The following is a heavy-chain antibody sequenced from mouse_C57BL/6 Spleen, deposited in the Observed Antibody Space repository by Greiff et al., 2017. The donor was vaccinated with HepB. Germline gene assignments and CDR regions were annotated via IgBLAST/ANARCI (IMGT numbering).Heavy chain of an antibody. CDR3: TRDLAGTRFAY. Sequence: EVQVVESGEGLVKPGGSLKLSCAASGFTFSSYAMSWVRQTPEKRLEWVAYISSGGDYIYYADTVKGRFTISRDNARNTLYLQMSSLKSEDTAMYYCTRDLAGTRFAYWGQGTLVTVSA. V-gene: IGHV5-9-1*02. D-gene: IGHD4-1*01. J-gene: IGHJ3*01. CDR1: GFTFSSYA. CDR2: ISSGGDYI.